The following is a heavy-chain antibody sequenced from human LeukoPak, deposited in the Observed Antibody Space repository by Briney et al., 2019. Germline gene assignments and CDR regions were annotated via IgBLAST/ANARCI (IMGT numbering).Heavy chain of an antibody. CDR1: GGSFSGYY. D-gene: IGHD3-22*01. V-gene: IGHV4-34*01. CDR2: INHSGST. CDR3: ARGPEASYYYDSSGYLDAFDI. Sequence: KPSETLSLTCAVYGGSFSGYYWSWIRQPPGKGLEWIGEINHSGSTNYNPSLKSRVTISVDTSKNQFSLKLSSVTAADTAVYYCARGPEASYYYDSSGYLDAFDIWGQGTMVTVSS. J-gene: IGHJ3*02.